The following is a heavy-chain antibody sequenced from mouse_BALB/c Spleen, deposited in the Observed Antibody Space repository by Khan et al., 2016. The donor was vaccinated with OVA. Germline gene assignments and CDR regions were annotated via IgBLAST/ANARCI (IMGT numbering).Heavy chain of an antibody. CDR2: INPSDGDT. Sequence: QVQLQQSGAELVKPGASVKLSCKASGYTFTSYYMYWVKQRPGQGLEWIGEINPSDGDTNFNEKFKSKATLTVDKSSSTVYMQLSSLTSEDSAVYYCTRSGYGTFAYWGQGTPVTVSA. D-gene: IGHD2-1*01. J-gene: IGHJ3*01. CDR1: GYTFTSYY. CDR3: TRSGYGTFAY. V-gene: IGHV1S81*02.